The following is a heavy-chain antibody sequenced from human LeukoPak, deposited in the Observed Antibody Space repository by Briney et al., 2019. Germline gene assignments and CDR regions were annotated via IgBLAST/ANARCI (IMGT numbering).Heavy chain of an antibody. CDR3: ARDVNYCSGGSCYYYFDY. Sequence: SETLSLTCTVSGGSISSSSYYWGWIRQPPGKGLEWIGSIYYSGSTYYNPSLKSRVTISVDTSKNQFSLKLSSVTAADTAVYYCARDVNYCSGGSCYYYFDYWGQGTLVTVSS. D-gene: IGHD2-15*01. V-gene: IGHV4-39*02. J-gene: IGHJ4*02. CDR1: GGSISSSSYY. CDR2: IYYSGST.